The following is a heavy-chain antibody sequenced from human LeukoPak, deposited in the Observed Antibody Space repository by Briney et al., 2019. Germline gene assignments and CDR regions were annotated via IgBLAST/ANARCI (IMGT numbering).Heavy chain of an antibody. CDR2: IYYSGST. J-gene: IGHJ4*02. D-gene: IGHD6-13*01. CDR1: GDSIISSSYY. Sequence: PSETLSLTCTVSGDSIISSSYYWGWIRQPPGKGLEWIGSIYYSGSTSYNPSLKSRVTISVDTSKNQFSLELSSVTAADTAVYYCARLLRAGSYYFDHWGQGTLVTVSS. CDR3: ARLLRAGSYYFDH. V-gene: IGHV4-39*01.